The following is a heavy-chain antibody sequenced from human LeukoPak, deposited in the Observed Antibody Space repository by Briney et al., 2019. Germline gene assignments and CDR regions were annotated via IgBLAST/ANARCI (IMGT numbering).Heavy chain of an antibody. CDR3: ARDRYTGVYDVFDF. V-gene: IGHV3-23*01. J-gene: IGHJ4*02. CDR1: GFAFGGNA. CDR2: ISGDGDTT. D-gene: IGHD6-13*01. Sequence: VRSLRLSCEASGFAFGGNAMTWVRQVPGKGLEWVSYISGDGDTTHYADSVKGRFTITRDNSKNTVYLQMNTLRAKDAAVYYCARDRYTGVYDVFDFRGQGTLVTVSS.